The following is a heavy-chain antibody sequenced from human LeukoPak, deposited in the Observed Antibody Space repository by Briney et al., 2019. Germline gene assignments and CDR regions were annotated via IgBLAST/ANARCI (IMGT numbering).Heavy chain of an antibody. D-gene: IGHD6-13*01. CDR1: GGSFSGYY. CDR2: INHSGST. Sequence: SETLSLTCAVYGGSFSGYYWSWIRQPPGKGLEWIGEINHSGSTNYNPSLKSRVTISVDTSKNQFSLKLSSVTAADTAVYYCARAAAVGYYMDVWGRGTTVTVSS. CDR3: ARAAAVGYYMDV. V-gene: IGHV4-34*01. J-gene: IGHJ6*03.